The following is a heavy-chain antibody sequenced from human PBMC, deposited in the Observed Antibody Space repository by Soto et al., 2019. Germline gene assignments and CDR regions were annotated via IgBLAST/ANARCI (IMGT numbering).Heavy chain of an antibody. V-gene: IGHV1-46*01. D-gene: IGHD1-26*01. CDR2: FDPSGAKT. CDR1: GYTFTSYY. CDR3: ARFIVGGTLSTI. J-gene: IGHJ4*02. Sequence: ASVKVSCKASGYTFTSYYLHWVRQAPGQGLEWMGAFDPSGAKTTYAQQFQGRVTMTSDTSTSAGYMELSSLRFDDTAVYYCARFIVGGTLSTICGQGTLVTVSS.